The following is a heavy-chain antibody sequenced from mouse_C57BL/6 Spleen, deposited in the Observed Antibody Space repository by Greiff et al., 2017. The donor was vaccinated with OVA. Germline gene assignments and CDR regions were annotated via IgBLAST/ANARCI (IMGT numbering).Heavy chain of an antibody. Sequence: VQLKESGPGLVKPSQSLSLTCSVTGYSITSGYYWNWIRQFPGNKLEWMGYISYDGSNNYNPSLKNRISITRDTSKNQFFLKLNSVTTEDTATYYCAREDDGYFFDYWGQGTTLTASS. CDR1: GYSITSGYY. V-gene: IGHV3-6*01. CDR2: ISYDGSN. CDR3: AREDDGYFFDY. D-gene: IGHD2-3*01. J-gene: IGHJ2*01.